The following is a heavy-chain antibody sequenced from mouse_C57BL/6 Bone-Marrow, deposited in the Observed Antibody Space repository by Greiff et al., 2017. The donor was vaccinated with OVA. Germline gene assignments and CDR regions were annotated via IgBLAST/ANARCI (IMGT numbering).Heavy chain of an antibody. CDR3: TNSYYSYYFDG. CDR1: GFTFSSYA. CDR2: ISSGGDYI. D-gene: IGHD2-1*01. Sequence: EVKVVESGEGLVKPGGSLKLSCAASGFTFSSYAMSWVRQTPEKRLEWVAYISSGGDYIYYADTVKGRFTISRDNARNTLYLQMSSLKSEDTAMYYCTNSYYSYYFDGWGQATTLTVAT. J-gene: IGHJ2*01. V-gene: IGHV5-9-1*02.